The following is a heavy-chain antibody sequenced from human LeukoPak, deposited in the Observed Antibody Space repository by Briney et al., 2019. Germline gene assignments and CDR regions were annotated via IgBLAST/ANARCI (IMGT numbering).Heavy chain of an antibody. CDR3: ARGFWSGFNWFDP. CDR1: GFTFSSYA. J-gene: IGHJ5*02. V-gene: IGHV3-30-3*01. Sequence: PGGSPRLSCAASGFTFSSYAMHWVRQAPGKGLEWVAVISYDGSNKYYADSVKGRFTISRDNSKNTLYLQMNSLRAEDTAVYYCARGFWSGFNWFDPWGQGTLVTVSS. CDR2: ISYDGSNK. D-gene: IGHD3-3*01.